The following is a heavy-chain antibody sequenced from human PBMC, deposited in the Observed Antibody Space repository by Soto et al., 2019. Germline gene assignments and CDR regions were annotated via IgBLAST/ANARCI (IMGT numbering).Heavy chain of an antibody. CDR1: GFTFSSYS. Sequence: GGSLRLSCAASGFTFSSYSMNWVRQAPGKGLECVSYISSSSSTLYYPDSVKGRFTISRDNAKNSLYLQMNSLRADDTAVYHCARGDPIGARPLDFWGQGTLVTVSS. D-gene: IGHD1-26*01. J-gene: IGHJ4*02. V-gene: IGHV3-48*01. CDR3: ARGDPIGARPLDF. CDR2: ISSSSSTL.